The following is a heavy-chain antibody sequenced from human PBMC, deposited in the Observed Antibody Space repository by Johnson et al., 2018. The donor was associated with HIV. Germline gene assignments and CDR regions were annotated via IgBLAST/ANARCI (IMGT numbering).Heavy chain of an antibody. J-gene: IGHJ3*02. CDR1: GFTFSDYY. Sequence: QVQLVESGGGLVKPGGSLRLSCAASGFTFSDYYMSWIRQAPGKGLEWVSYISSSGSTIYYADSVKGRFTISRANAKNSLYLQMNSLRAEDTAVYYCARDVGNLAYCGGDGYSDAFDIWGQGTMVTVSS. V-gene: IGHV3-11*04. D-gene: IGHD2-21*01. CDR2: ISSSGSTI. CDR3: ARDVGNLAYCGGDGYSDAFDI.